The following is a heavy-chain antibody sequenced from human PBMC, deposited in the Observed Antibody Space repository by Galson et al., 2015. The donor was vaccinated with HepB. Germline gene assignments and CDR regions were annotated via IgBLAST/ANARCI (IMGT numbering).Heavy chain of an antibody. V-gene: IGHV3-7*03. CDR3: ARGVYDFDF. D-gene: IGHD6-6*01. Sequence: SLRLSCAASGFTFNNYWMSWVRQAPGKGLEWVANINKDGSEIYYMDSVKGRFTISRDNAKNSLFLQMNSLRADDTAMYYCARGVYDFDFWGQGALVTVSS. CDR1: GFTFNNYW. CDR2: INKDGSEI. J-gene: IGHJ4*02.